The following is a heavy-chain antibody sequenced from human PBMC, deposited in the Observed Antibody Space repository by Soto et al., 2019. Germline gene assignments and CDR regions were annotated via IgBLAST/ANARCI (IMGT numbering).Heavy chain of an antibody. D-gene: IGHD1-26*01. CDR2: ISYSGST. Sequence: QVQLQESGPGLVKPSEILSLTCTVSGGSISSYYWSWIRQPPGKGLEWIGFISYSGSTSYNPSLKSRVTISVDTSKNQFSLTLSSVTAADTSVYYCARYSGTYYVYWGQGTLVTVSS. V-gene: IGHV4-59*01. CDR1: GGSISSYY. J-gene: IGHJ4*02. CDR3: ARYSGTYYVY.